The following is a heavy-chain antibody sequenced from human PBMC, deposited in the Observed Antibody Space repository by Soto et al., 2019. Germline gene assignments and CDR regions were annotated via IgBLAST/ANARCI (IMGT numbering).Heavy chain of an antibody. CDR1: SGSISSYN. J-gene: IGHJ4*02. CDR3: ARENYYALDY. D-gene: IGHD3-10*01. CDR2: INYSGST. Sequence: SETLSLTCTVSSGSISSYNWNWVRQPPGKGLEWIGFINYSGSTHYNPSLKSRVTISLDTSKNQFSLKMNSVTAADTAVYYCARENYYALDYWGPGTLVTVSS. V-gene: IGHV4-59*01.